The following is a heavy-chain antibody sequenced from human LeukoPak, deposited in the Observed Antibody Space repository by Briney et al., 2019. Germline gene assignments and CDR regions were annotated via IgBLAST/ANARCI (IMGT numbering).Heavy chain of an antibody. CDR2: IYHSGST. CDR3: ARSLGYYSSTSCQELDY. V-gene: IGHV4-30-2*01. D-gene: IGHD2-2*01. Sequence: SETLSLTCTVSGGSISSGGYYWSWIRQPPGKGLEWIGYIYHSGSTYYNPSLKSRVTISVDRSKNQFSLKLSSVTAADTAVYYCARSLGYYSSTSCQELDYWGQGTLVTVSS. J-gene: IGHJ4*02. CDR1: GGSISSGGYY.